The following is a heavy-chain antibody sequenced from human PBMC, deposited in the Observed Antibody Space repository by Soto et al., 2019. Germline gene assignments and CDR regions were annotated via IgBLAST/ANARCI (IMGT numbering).Heavy chain of an antibody. V-gene: IGHV3-23*01. D-gene: IGHD3-22*01. J-gene: IGHJ4*02. CDR2: ISGSGGST. CDR3: AIAYYYDSSGYWETYDY. Sequence: PGGSLRLSCAASGFTFSSYAMSWVRQAPGKGLEWVSAISGSGGSTYYADSVKGRFTISRDNSKNTLYLQMNSLRAEDTAVYYCAIAYYYDSSGYWETYDYWGQGTLVTVSS. CDR1: GFTFSSYA.